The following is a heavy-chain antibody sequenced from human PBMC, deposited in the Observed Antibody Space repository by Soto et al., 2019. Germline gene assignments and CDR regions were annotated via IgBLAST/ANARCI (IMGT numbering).Heavy chain of an antibody. D-gene: IGHD5-12*01. J-gene: IGHJ4*02. CDR3: ARVRAYSGYDGLDY. V-gene: IGHV4-59*01. CDR2: IYYSGST. CDR1: GGSIXSYY. Sequence: SGTLSLTCTVSGGSIXSYYWSGIRQPPGKGLEWIGYIYYSGSTNYNPSLKSPVTISVDTSKTQFSLKLSSVTAADTAVYYCARVRAYSGYDGLDYWGQGTLVTVSS.